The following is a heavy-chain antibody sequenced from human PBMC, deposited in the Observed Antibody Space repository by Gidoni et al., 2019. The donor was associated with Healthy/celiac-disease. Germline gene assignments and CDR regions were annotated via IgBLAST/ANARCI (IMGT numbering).Heavy chain of an antibody. J-gene: IGHJ3*02. V-gene: IGHV3-23*01. CDR2: ISGSGGST. Sequence: EVQLLESGGGLVQPGGSLRLSCAASGFTFSSYAMSWVRQAPGKGLEWVSAISGSGGSTYYADSVKGRFTISRDISKNTLYLQMNSLRAEDTAVYYCAKIHIVVVPAAKDDAFDIWGQGTMVTVSS. CDR1: GFTFSSYA. D-gene: IGHD2-2*01. CDR3: AKIHIVVVPAAKDDAFDI.